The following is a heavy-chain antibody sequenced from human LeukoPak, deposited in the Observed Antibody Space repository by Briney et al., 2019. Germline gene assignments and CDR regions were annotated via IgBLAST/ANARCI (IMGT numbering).Heavy chain of an antibody. CDR2: INPSGGST. J-gene: IGHJ4*02. CDR3: ARDGSPATISGLFDY. V-gene: IGHV1-46*01. CDR1: GYTFTSYY. Sequence: ASVKVSCKASGYTFTSYYIHSVRQAPGQGFEWMAIINPSGGSTSYAQKFQGRVTMTRDMSTSTVYMELSSLRSEDTAVYYCARDGSPATISGLFDYWGQGTLATVSS. D-gene: IGHD3-3*01.